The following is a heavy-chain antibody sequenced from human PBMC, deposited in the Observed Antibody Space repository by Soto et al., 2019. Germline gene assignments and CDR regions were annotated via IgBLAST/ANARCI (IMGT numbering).Heavy chain of an antibody. CDR3: ARYYYDSSGYYYDNWFDP. Sequence: SVKVSCKASGGTFSSYAISWVRQAPGQGLEWMGGIIPIFGTANYAQKFQGRVTITADESTSTAYMELSSLRSEDTAVYYCARYYYDSSGYYYDNWFDPWGQGTLVTVS. D-gene: IGHD3-22*01. CDR2: IIPIFGTA. V-gene: IGHV1-69*13. J-gene: IGHJ5*02. CDR1: GGTFSSYA.